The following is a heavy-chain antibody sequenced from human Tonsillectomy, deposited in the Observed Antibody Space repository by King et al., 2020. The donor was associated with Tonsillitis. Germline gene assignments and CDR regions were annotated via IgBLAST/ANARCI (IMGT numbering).Heavy chain of an antibody. D-gene: IGHD6-13*01. CDR1: GFTVSSDY. CDR3: ARDVAAAGFLWD. V-gene: IGHV3-53*01. Sequence: VQLVESGGGLIQPGGYLRLSCAASGFTVSSDYMSWVRQAPGKGLEWVSAIYSGGSTYYADSVKGRFNISRDNYKNTLYLQMNSLRAEDTAVYYCARDVAAAGFLWDWGQGTLVTVAS. J-gene: IGHJ4*02. CDR2: IYSGGST.